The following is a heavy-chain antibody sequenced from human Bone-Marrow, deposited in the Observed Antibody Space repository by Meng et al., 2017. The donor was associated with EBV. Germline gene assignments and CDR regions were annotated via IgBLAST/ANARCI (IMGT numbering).Heavy chain of an antibody. CDR1: GYTFTSYG. CDR3: ARINCSGGSCYSPLWY. CDR2: ISAYNGNT. D-gene: IGHD2-15*01. J-gene: IGHJ4*02. V-gene: IGHV1-18*01. Sequence: QVQLVQSGAEVKNPGASVKVSCKASGYTFTSYGISWVRQAPGQGLEWMGWISAYNGNTNYAQKLQGRVTMTTDTSTSTAYMELRSLRSDDTAVYYCARINCSGGSCYSPLWYWGQGTLVTVSS.